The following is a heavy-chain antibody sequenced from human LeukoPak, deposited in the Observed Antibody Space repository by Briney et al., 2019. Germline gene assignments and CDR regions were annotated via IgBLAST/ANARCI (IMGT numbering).Heavy chain of an antibody. CDR1: GSRFTSYW. Sequence: GAPLKISCKGPGSRFTSYWFSWGRQLPGKGLEGRGTIDPSDSYSNDSPSFQGHVTISADKSISTADLQWNSLKASDTAMYYCARRLIVVVNKAFDIWGQGTMVTVST. CDR3: ARRLIVVVNKAFDI. CDR2: IDPSDSYS. V-gene: IGHV5-10-1*01. D-gene: IGHD3-22*01. J-gene: IGHJ3*02.